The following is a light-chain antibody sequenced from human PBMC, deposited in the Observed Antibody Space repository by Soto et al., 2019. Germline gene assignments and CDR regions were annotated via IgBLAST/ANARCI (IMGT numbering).Light chain of an antibody. CDR1: NIESKS. CDR2: DDS. Sequence: SYELTQPPSVSLAPGQTARITCGGNNIESKSVHWYQQKPDQAPVLVVYDDSDRPSGIPERFSGSSSGNTATLTISRVEAGDEADYFCQVWDTTTTHRVFGGGTKVTVL. J-gene: IGLJ2*01. V-gene: IGLV3-21*02. CDR3: QVWDTTTTHRV.